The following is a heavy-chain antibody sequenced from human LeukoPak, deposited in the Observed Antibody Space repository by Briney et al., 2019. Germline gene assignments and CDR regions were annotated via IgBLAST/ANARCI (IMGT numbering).Heavy chain of an antibody. J-gene: IGHJ4*02. Sequence: SETLSLTCAVYLGAFRGYYWSGIGQPPGKGLEWIGEINHSGSTNYNPSLKSRVTISVDTSKNQFSLKLSSVTAPGPAVYYCARCTKGLRLLYYYERSGIAGWGQETLVTVSS. CDR3: ARCTKGLRLLYYYERSGIAG. CDR2: INHSGST. D-gene: IGHD3-22*01. V-gene: IGHV4-34*01. CDR1: LGAFRGYY.